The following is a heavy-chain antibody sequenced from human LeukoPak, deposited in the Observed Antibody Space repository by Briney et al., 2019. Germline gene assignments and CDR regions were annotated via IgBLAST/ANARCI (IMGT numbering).Heavy chain of an antibody. CDR3: AGYSYGRFDY. V-gene: IGHV4-4*07. Sequence: SETLSLTCTVSGGSITSYYWSWIRQPAGKGLEWIGRIYSSGSTNYNPSLKSRVTMSVDTTKNVFSLKLTSVTAADTAVYYCAGYSYGRFDYWGQGTLVTVSS. D-gene: IGHD5-18*01. CDR1: GGSITSYY. J-gene: IGHJ4*02. CDR2: IYSSGST.